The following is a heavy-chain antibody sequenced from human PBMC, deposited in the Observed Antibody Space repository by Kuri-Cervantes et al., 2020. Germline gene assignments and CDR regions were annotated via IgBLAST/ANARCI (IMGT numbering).Heavy chain of an antibody. CDR3: AKSPRVYYGDYPPDY. D-gene: IGHD4-17*01. CDR2: VTGSGGST. CDR1: GFTFNKYA. Sequence: GESLKISCAASGFTFNKYAMSWVRQAPGKGLEWVSSVTGSGGSTYYADSVKGRFTISRDNSKNTLYLQMNSLRAEDTAVYYCAKSPRVYYGDYPPDYWGQGTLVTVSS. V-gene: IGHV3-23*01. J-gene: IGHJ4*02.